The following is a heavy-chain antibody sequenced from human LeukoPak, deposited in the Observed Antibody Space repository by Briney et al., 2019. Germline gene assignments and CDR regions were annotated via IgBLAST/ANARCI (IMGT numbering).Heavy chain of an antibody. CDR2: IIPTFGTA. CDR3: ARAPRHSYGYGVDY. D-gene: IGHD5-18*01. V-gene: IGHV1-69*05. Sequence: ASVKVSCKASGGTFSSYAISWVRQAPGQGLEWMGRIIPTFGTANYAQKFQGRVTITTDESTSTAYMELSSLRSEDTAAYYCARAPRHSYGYGVDYWGQGTLVTVSS. J-gene: IGHJ4*02. CDR1: GGTFSSYA.